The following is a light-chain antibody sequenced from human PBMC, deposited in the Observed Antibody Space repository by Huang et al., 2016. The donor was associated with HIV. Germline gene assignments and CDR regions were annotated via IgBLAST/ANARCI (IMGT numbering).Light chain of an antibody. CDR3: HQYYSTPQT. J-gene: IGKJ1*01. CDR1: QSVNSY. Sequence: ETVLTQSPATLSLSPGERATLSCRASQSVNSYLAWYQQKPGQTPRLLIYDASNRATGIPARFSGSGSGTDFTLTISSLEPEDVAIYFCHQYYSTPQTFGQGTKVEIK. V-gene: IGKV3-11*01. CDR2: DAS.